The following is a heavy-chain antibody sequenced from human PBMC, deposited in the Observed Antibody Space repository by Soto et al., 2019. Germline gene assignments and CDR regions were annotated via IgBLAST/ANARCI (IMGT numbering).Heavy chain of an antibody. CDR1: RDTLTSYY. CDR2: INPNGGST. Sequence: GAPVKVSRKAPRDTLTSYYINWGRQAPGQGPEWMGIINPNGGSTIYAQQFRGRVTMTRDTSTSTVYMELRSLRSEDTAFYFCARSSGGNFGIIIEGTNWFAPWGQGTLVTVSS. V-gene: IGHV1-46*01. J-gene: IGHJ5*02. D-gene: IGHD3-3*01. CDR3: ARSSGGNFGIIIEGTNWFAP.